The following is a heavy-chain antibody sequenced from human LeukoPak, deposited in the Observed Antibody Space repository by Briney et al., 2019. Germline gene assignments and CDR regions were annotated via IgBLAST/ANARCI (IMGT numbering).Heavy chain of an antibody. CDR2: ISYDGSNK. D-gene: IGHD2-15*01. CDR1: GFTFSSYA. J-gene: IGHJ5*02. CDR3: ARDLEDCSGGSCYSWFDP. Sequence: GGSLRLSCAASGFTFSSYAMHWVHQAPGKGLEWVAVISYDGSNKYYADSVKGRFTISRDNSKNTLYLQMNSLRAEDTAVYYCARDLEDCSGGSCYSWFDPWGQGTLVTVSS. V-gene: IGHV3-30-3*01.